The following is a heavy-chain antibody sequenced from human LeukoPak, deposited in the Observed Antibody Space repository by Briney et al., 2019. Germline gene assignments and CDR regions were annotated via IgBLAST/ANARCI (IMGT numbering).Heavy chain of an antibody. CDR1: GFTFSTYA. CDR2: INHSGST. Sequence: GSLRLSCAASGFTFSTYAMTWVRQAPGKGLEWIGEINHSGSTNYNPSLKSRVTISVDTSKNQFSLKLSSVTAADTAVYYCARGLYDSSGFSEGIFDYWGQGTLVTVSS. V-gene: IGHV4-34*01. D-gene: IGHD3-22*01. J-gene: IGHJ4*02. CDR3: ARGLYDSSGFSEGIFDY.